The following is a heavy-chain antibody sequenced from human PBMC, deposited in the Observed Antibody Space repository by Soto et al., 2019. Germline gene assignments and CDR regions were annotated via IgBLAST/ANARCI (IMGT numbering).Heavy chain of an antibody. D-gene: IGHD6-13*01. J-gene: IGHJ4*02. CDR1: GFTVSSNC. Sequence: EVQLVESGGGLIQPGGSLRLSCAASGFTVSSNCMSWVRQAPGKGLEWVSILYSGGSTHYADSVKGRFTISGDNSTNKLYLQMSSLRTEDTAVYYCVRDSGSSWYGYWGQGTLVTVSS. CDR2: LYSGGST. V-gene: IGHV3-53*01. CDR3: VRDSGSSWYGY.